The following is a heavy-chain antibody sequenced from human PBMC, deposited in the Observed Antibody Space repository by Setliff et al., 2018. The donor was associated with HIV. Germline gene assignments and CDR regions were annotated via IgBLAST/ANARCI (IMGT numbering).Heavy chain of an antibody. J-gene: IGHJ4*01. CDR1: GYTLSSHY. D-gene: IGHD6-19*01. V-gene: IGHV1-46*01. Sequence: ASVKVSCKASGYTLSSHYIHWVRQAPGHRPEWVGVINTSGGSAGYAEKFRGRVTMTRDTSTNTVYMDLRNLRSEDTAVYYCARNQGDASGWYAGDYWGHGTLVTVSS. CDR2: INTSGGSA. CDR3: ARNQGDASGWYAGDY.